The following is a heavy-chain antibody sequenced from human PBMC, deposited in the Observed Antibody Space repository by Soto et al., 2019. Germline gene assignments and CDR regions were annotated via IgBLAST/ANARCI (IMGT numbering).Heavy chain of an antibody. V-gene: IGHV3-7*01. CDR1: GFTFSSYW. Sequence: GGSLRLSCAASGFTFSSYWMSWVRQAPGKGLEWVANIKQDGSEKYYVDSVKGRFTISRDNAKKSLYVQMNSLRVEDTAVYYCARGIDDNASFGMDVWGQGTTVTVSS. J-gene: IGHJ6*02. CDR3: ARGIDDNASFGMDV. CDR2: IKQDGSEK. D-gene: IGHD1-1*01.